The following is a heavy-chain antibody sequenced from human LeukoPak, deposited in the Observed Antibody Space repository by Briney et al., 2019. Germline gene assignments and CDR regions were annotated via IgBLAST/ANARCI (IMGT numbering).Heavy chain of an antibody. CDR3: ARHGGSYTFDL. V-gene: IGHV4-59*01. D-gene: IGHD1-26*01. Sequence: SETLSLTCTVSGGSFSSYYWSWIRQPPGKGLKLIGYMYDSGSTNYNPSLKSRVTISVDTSKNQFSLRLNSVTAADTAVYYCARHGGSYTFDLWGQGVLVTVSS. CDR2: MYDSGST. CDR1: GGSFSSYY. J-gene: IGHJ4*02.